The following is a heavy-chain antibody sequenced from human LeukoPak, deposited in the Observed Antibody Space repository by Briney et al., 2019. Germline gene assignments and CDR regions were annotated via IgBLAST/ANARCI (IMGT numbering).Heavy chain of an antibody. CDR2: ISSSGSTI. V-gene: IGHV3-11*04. Sequence: GGSLRLSCAASGFTFSDYYMSWIGQAPGKGVEGVSYISSSGSTIYYADSVKGRFTISRDNAKTSLYLQMNSLRAEDTAVYYCAELGITMIGGVWGKGTTVTISS. J-gene: IGHJ6*04. CDR3: AELGITMIGGV. D-gene: IGHD3-10*02. CDR1: GFTFSDYY.